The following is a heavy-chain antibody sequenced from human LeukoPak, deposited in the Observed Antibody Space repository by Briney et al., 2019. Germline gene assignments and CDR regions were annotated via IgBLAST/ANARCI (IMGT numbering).Heavy chain of an antibody. D-gene: IGHD6-19*01. J-gene: IGHJ4*02. CDR2: IYTSGST. V-gene: IGHV4-4*07. Sequence: SETLSLTCTVSGGSISSYYWSWIRQPAGKGLEWIGRIYTSGSTNYNPSLKSRVTISVDKSKNQSSLKLSSVTAADTAVYYCARDRGRVAGNFDYRGQGTLVTVSS. CDR1: GGSISSYY. CDR3: ARDRGRVAGNFDY.